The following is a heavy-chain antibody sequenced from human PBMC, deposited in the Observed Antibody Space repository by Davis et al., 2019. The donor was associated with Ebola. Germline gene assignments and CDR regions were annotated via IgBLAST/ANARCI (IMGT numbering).Heavy chain of an antibody. Sequence: GESLKISCAASGFIFSRYWMSWVRQAPGKGLEWVANIKQDGSEKYYVDSVKGRFTISRDNAKNSLYLQMNSLRAEDTAVYYCAGGLLPYYYGMDVWGKGTTVTVSS. V-gene: IGHV3-7*04. CDR1: GFIFSRYW. J-gene: IGHJ6*04. CDR2: IKQDGSEK. CDR3: AGGLLPYYYGMDV. D-gene: IGHD2/OR15-2a*01.